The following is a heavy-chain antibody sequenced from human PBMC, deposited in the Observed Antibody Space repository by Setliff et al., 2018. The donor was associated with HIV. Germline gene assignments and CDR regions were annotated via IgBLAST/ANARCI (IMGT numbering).Heavy chain of an antibody. Sequence: SETLSLTCTVPGDSITSGTYYWSWIRQPAGMRLEWIGHISTSGTTNYNPYLKSRVTISEDTSKSQFSLKLTSVTAADTAAYFCARVSTDYVWGSFLSSGPYYFDFWGQGALVTVSS. CDR3: ARVSTDYVWGSFLSSGPYYFDF. D-gene: IGHD3-16*01. CDR2: ISTSGTT. J-gene: IGHJ4*02. CDR1: GDSITSGTYY. V-gene: IGHV4-61*09.